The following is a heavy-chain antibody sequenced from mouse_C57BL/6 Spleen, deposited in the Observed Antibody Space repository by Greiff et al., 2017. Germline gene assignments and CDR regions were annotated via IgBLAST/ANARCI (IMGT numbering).Heavy chain of an antibody. CDR3: ARKLYYYGSSEDY. V-gene: IGHV1-55*01. CDR2: IYPGSGST. J-gene: IGHJ2*01. D-gene: IGHD1-1*01. CDR1: GYTFTSYW. Sequence: QVQLQQPGAELVKPGASVKMSCKASGYTFTSYWITWVKQRPGQGLEWIGDIYPGSGSTNYNEKFKSKATLTVDTSSSTAYMQLSSLTSEDSAVYYCARKLYYYGSSEDYWGQGTTRTVSS.